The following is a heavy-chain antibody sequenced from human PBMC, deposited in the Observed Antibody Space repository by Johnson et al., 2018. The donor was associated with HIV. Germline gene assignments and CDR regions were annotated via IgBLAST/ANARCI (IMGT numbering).Heavy chain of an antibody. Sequence: VQLVESGGGLVQPGRSLRLSCAASGFTFSSSWMHWVCQAPEKGLEWVADIKCDGSEKYYVDSVKGRLTISRDNAKNSLYLQMNSLRAEDTALYYCARALGTAVGAFDIWGQGTMVTVSA. D-gene: IGHD4-23*01. J-gene: IGHJ3*02. CDR3: ARALGTAVGAFDI. CDR2: IKCDGSEK. V-gene: IGHV3-52*01. CDR1: GFTFSSSW.